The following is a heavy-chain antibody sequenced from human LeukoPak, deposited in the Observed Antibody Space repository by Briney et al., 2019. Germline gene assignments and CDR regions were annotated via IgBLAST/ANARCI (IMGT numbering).Heavy chain of an antibody. D-gene: IGHD5-18*01. Sequence: GASVKVSCKASGYTFTSYGSSWVRQAPGQGLEGMGWISAYNGNTNYAQKLQGRVTMTTDTSTSTAYMELRSLRSDDTAVYYCARDLTRGYSYGGFDPWGQGTLVTVSS. CDR3: ARDLTRGYSYGGFDP. J-gene: IGHJ5*02. CDR2: ISAYNGNT. V-gene: IGHV1-18*01. CDR1: GYTFTSYG.